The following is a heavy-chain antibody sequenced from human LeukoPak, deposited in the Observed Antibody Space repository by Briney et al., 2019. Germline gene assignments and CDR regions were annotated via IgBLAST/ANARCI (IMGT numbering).Heavy chain of an antibody. CDR1: GYTFTAYY. CDR3: ARSSYYYASGDDG. D-gene: IGHD3-10*01. J-gene: IGHJ4*02. CDR2: INPNTGDT. V-gene: IGHV1-2*02. Sequence: GASVKVSCKASGYTFTAYYVHWVRQAPGQGLEWIGWINPNTGDTNYAQKLQGRVTLTRDTSINTAYMELSRLTSDDTALYYCARSSYYYASGDDGWGQGTLVTVSS.